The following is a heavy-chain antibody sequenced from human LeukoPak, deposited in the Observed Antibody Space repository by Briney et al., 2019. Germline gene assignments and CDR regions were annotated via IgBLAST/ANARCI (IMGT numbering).Heavy chain of an antibody. CDR3: ARRDSSGYYYGSHAFDI. Sequence: SETLSLTCAVYGGSFSGYYWSWIRQPPGKGLEWIGEINHSGSTNYNPSLKSRITISVDTSKNQFSLKLSSVTAADTAVYYCARRDSSGYYYGSHAFDIWGQGTMVTVSS. CDR1: GGSFSGYY. D-gene: IGHD3-22*01. J-gene: IGHJ3*02. CDR2: INHSGST. V-gene: IGHV4-34*01.